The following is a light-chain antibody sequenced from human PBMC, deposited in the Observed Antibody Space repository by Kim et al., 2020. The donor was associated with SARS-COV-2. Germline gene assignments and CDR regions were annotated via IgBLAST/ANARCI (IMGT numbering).Light chain of an antibody. Sequence: SPGERATCSCRASQSVSSSYLAWYQQKPGQAPRLLIYGASSRATGIPDRFSGSGSGTDFTLTISRLEPEDFAVYYCQQYGSSPLTFGGGTKVDIK. V-gene: IGKV3-20*01. CDR1: QSVSSSY. CDR2: GAS. CDR3: QQYGSSPLT. J-gene: IGKJ4*01.